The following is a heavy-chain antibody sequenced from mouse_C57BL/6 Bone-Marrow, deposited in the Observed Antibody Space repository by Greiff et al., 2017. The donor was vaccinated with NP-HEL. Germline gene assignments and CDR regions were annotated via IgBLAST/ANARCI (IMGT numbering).Heavy chain of an antibody. J-gene: IGHJ3*01. CDR3: AKRGSYYGSSYGFAY. Sequence: QVQLQQSGPGLVQPSQSLSITCTVSGFSLTSYGVHWVRQSPGKGLEWLVVIWRGGSTDYTAAFMSILSLTKDNSKSQVFFKMNSLQADDTAIYYWAKRGSYYGSSYGFAYWGQGTLVTVSA. CDR1: GFSLTSYG. D-gene: IGHD1-1*01. CDR2: IWRGGST. V-gene: IGHV2-5*01.